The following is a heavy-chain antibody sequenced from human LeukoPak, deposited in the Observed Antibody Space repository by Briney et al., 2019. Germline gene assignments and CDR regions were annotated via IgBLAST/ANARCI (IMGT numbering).Heavy chain of an antibody. J-gene: IGHJ4*02. CDR1: GDTVXXXXXX. CDR2: TYYXSXWYN. CDR3: AREGVGATMAN. Sequence: SQTLSXXXAISGDTVXXXXXXXNWIXQSXXXXXXXXGRTYYXSXWYNDYXXXVKXRIDXNPDTSKNQFSLQLNSVXXEDTAVYYCAREGVGATMANWGQGTLVTVSS. V-gene: IGHV6-1*01. D-gene: IGHD1-26*01.